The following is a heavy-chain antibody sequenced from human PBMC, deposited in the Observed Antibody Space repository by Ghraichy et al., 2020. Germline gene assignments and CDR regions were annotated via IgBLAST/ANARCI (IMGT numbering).Heavy chain of an antibody. CDR1: GFTFSSYA. CDR3: AKDVGSYYGGY. Sequence: LSLTCAASGFTFSSYAMSWVRQAPGKGLEWVSAISGSGGSTYYADSVKGRFTISRDNSKNTLYLQMNSLRAEDTAVYYCAKDVGSYYGGYWGQGTLVTVSS. V-gene: IGHV3-23*01. D-gene: IGHD1-26*01. CDR2: ISGSGGST. J-gene: IGHJ4*02.